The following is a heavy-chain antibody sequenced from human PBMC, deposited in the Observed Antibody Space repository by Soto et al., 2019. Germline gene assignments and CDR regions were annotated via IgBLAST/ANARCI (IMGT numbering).Heavy chain of an antibody. CDR1: GFTFSSYW. V-gene: IGHV3-7*01. CDR2: VNEDGSEK. CDR3: SHMWV. J-gene: IGHJ4*02. Sequence: EVQLVESGGGLVQPGGSLRLSCAASGFTFSSYWMYWVRQAPGKGLEWVANVNEDGSEKNYVDSVKGRFTISRDNAKNSLYLQMHSVRAEAAAVYYCSHMWVGGQGTLVTVSS. D-gene: IGHD1-26*01.